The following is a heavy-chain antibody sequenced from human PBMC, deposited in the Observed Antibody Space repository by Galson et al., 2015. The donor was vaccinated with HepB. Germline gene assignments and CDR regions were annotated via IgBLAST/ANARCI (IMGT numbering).Heavy chain of an antibody. CDR1: GFTFSSYA. V-gene: IGHV3-30-3*01. CDR2: ISYDGSNK. Sequence: LRLSCAASGFTFSSYAMHWVRQAPGKGLEWVAVISYDGSNKYYADSVKGRFTISRDNSKNTLYLQMNSLRAEDTAVYYCARLFSIVATIGAFDIWGQGTMVTVSS. J-gene: IGHJ3*02. D-gene: IGHD5-12*01. CDR3: ARLFSIVATIGAFDI.